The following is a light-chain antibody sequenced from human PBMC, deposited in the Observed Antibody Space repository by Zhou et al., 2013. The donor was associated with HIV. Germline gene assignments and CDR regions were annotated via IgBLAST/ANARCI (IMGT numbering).Light chain of an antibody. J-gene: IGKJ1*01. V-gene: IGKV1-39*01. Sequence: DIQMTQSPSSLSASVGDRVTITCRASQSISSYLNWFQQKPGKAPKLLIYAASSLQSGVPSRFSGSGSGTEFTLTISSLQPDDFATYYCQQSGTFGQGTKVEIK. CDR2: AAS. CDR1: QSISSY. CDR3: QQSGT.